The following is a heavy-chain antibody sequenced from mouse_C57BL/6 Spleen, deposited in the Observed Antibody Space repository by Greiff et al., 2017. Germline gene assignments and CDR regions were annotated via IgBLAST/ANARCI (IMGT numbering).Heavy chain of an antibody. D-gene: IGHD4-1*01. V-gene: IGHV3-6*01. CDR2: ISYDGSN. Sequence: EVQLQESGPGLVKPSQSLSLTCSVTGYSITSGYYWNWIRQFPGNKLEWMGYISYDGSNNYNPPLKNRISITRDTAKNQFFLTLNSVTTEDTATYYCARATGTGYFDVWGTGTTVTVSS. CDR3: ARATGTGYFDV. J-gene: IGHJ1*03. CDR1: GYSITSGYY.